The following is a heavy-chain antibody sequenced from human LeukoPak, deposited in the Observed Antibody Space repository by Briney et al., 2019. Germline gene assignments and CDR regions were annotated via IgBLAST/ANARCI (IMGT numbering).Heavy chain of an antibody. CDR2: IKQDGSEK. CDR1: GFTFSSYW. V-gene: IGHV3-7*01. D-gene: IGHD3-22*01. Sequence: PGGSLRLSCAASGFTFSSYWMSWVRQAPGKGLEWVANIKQDGSEKYYVDSVKGRFTISRDNAKNSLYLQMNSLRAEDTAVYYCARDRYYYDSSGHYFDYWGQGTLVIVSS. J-gene: IGHJ4*02. CDR3: ARDRYYYDSSGHYFDY.